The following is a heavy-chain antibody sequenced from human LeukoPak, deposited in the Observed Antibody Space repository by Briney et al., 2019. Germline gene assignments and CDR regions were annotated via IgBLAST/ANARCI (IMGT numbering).Heavy chain of an antibody. V-gene: IGHV3-30*04. CDR1: GFTFSRYA. D-gene: IGHD5-12*01. Sequence: PGGSLRLSCAASGFTFSRYAMHWDRQAPGKGLEWVAVVSYDGDNKYYADSVKGRFTISRDNSKNTLYLQMNSLRAEDTAVYYCARVVGYDLIFGGFDIWGQGTMVTVSS. J-gene: IGHJ3*02. CDR3: ARVVGYDLIFGGFDI. CDR2: VSYDGDNK.